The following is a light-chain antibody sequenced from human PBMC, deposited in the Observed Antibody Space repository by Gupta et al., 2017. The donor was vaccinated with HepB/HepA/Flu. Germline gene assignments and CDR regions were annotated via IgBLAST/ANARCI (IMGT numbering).Light chain of an antibody. J-gene: IGLJ2*01. CDR3: SSYARSTTLI. V-gene: IGLV2-8*01. CDR1: SSDVGGYNY. Sequence: QSALTQTPPASGSPGQTVTISCTRTSSDVGGYNYVSWYQQHPDKAHKLMIYEVSKRSSLVPDRFSGSKSDNTSSLTFSGPQDEEADDYYCSSYARSTTLIFGGGTKLTVL. CDR2: EVS.